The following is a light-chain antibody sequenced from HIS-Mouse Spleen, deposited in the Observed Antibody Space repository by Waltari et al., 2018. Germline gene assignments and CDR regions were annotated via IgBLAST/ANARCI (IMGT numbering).Light chain of an antibody. Sequence: SYELTQPPSVSVSPGQTARITCSVDALPNKYAYWYQQKSGQAPVLVIYEDSKRPSGIPERFSGSSSGTMATLTISGAQVEDEADYYCYSTDSSGNHRVFGGGTKLTVL. CDR2: EDS. V-gene: IGLV3-10*01. J-gene: IGLJ2*01. CDR3: YSTDSSGNHRV. CDR1: ALPNKY.